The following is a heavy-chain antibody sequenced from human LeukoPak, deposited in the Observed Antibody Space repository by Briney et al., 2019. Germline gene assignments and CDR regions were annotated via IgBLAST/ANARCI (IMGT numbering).Heavy chain of an antibody. J-gene: IGHJ4*02. V-gene: IGHV3-53*01. CDR1: GFTVSINY. CDR3: ARGETSSYDY. D-gene: IGHD2-2*01. Sequence: GGSLRLSCAASGFTVSINYMSWVRQAPGKGLEWVSVIYSGGNTYYADSVKGRFTISRDNSKNTVYLQMNSLRAADTAVYYCARGETSSYDYWGQGTLVTVSS. CDR2: IYSGGNT.